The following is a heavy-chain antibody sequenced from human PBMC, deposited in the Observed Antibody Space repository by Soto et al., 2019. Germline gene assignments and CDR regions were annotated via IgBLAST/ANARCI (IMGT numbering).Heavy chain of an antibody. Sequence: SETLSLTCTVSGGSISSGDYYWSWIRQPPGKGLEWIGYIYYSGSTYYNPSLKSRVTISVDTSKNQFSLKLSSVTAADTAVYYCARTPRITIFGVVIHSDYWGQGTLVTVSS. V-gene: IGHV4-30-4*01. J-gene: IGHJ4*02. CDR2: IYYSGST. CDR3: ARTPRITIFGVVIHSDY. CDR1: GGSISSGDYY. D-gene: IGHD3-3*01.